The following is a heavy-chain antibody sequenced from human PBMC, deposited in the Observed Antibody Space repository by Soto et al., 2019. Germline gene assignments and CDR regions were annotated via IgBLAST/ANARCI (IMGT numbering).Heavy chain of an antibody. D-gene: IGHD6-13*01. CDR1: GYTFTSYA. J-gene: IGHJ6*03. CDR3: AREGPQLLAWDYYYYSYMDV. V-gene: IGHV1-3*01. Sequence: QVQLVQSGAEVKKPGASVKVSCKASGYTFTSYAMHWVRQAPGQRLEWMGWINAGNGNTKYSQKFQGRVTITRDTPAGIAYMELSSLRSEDTAVYYCAREGPQLLAWDYYYYSYMDVWGKGTTVTVSS. CDR2: INAGNGNT.